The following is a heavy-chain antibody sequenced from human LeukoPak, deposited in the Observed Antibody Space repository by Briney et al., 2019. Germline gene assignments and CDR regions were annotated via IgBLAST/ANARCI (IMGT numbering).Heavy chain of an antibody. Sequence: PGGSLRLSCAASGFTFSSYEMNWVRQAPGKGLEWVSSISSSSSYICYADSVKGRFTISRDNAKNSLYLQMNSLRAEDTAVYYCARTSRAWFGELLYYMDVWGKGTTVTISS. D-gene: IGHD3-10*01. CDR1: GFTFSSYE. CDR2: ISSSSSYI. J-gene: IGHJ6*03. V-gene: IGHV3-21*01. CDR3: ARTSRAWFGELLYYMDV.